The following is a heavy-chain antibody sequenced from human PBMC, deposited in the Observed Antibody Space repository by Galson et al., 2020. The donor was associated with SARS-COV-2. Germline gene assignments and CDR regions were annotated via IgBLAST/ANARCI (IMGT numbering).Heavy chain of an antibody. CDR2: ISSSSSTI. D-gene: IGHD1-1*01. Sequence: GGSLRLSCAASGFTFSSYSMNWVRQAPGKGLERVSYISSSSSTIYYADSVKGRFTISRDNAKNSLYLQMNSLRAEDTAVYYCAREVNERWFDPWGQGTLVTVSS. V-gene: IGHV3-48*01. J-gene: IGHJ5*02. CDR1: GFTFSSYS. CDR3: AREVNERWFDP.